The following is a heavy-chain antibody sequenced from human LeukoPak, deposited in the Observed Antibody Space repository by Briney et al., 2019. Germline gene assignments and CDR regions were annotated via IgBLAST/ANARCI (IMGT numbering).Heavy chain of an antibody. CDR3: AREVGRTNYYYYGMDV. CDR1: GGSISSYY. CDR2: IYYSGST. J-gene: IGHJ6*02. D-gene: IGHD2-2*01. Sequence: SETLSVTCTVSGGSISSYYGSWIRQPPGKGLEWIGYIYYSGSTNYNPSLKSRVTTSVDTSKNQFSLKLSSVTGADTAVYYCAREVGRTNYYYYGMDVWGQGTTVTVSS. V-gene: IGHV4-59*01.